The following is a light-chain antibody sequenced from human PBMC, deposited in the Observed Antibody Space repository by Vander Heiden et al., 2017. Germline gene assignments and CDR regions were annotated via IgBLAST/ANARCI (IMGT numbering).Light chain of an antibody. CDR2: DAS. Sequence: DIQMTQSPSTLSASVGDRVTITCRASQSISSSLAWYQQKPGKAPKLLIYDASSLESGVPSRFSGSGSGTEFTLTISSLQPDDFATYYCQQYNSYSRTFGQGTKVEIK. CDR1: QSISSS. J-gene: IGKJ1*01. V-gene: IGKV1-5*01. CDR3: QQYNSYSRT.